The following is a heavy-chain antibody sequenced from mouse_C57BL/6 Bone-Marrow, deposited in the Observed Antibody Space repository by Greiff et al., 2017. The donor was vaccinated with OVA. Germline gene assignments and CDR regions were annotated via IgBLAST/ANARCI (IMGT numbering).Heavy chain of an antibody. CDR1: GYSITSGYY. V-gene: IGHV3-6*01. CDR2: ISYDGSN. CDR3: AREGGYGNYAWFAY. D-gene: IGHD2-1*01. Sequence: ESGPGLVKPSQSLSLTCSVTGYSITSGYYWNWIRQFPGNKLEWMGYISYDGSNNYNPSLKNRISITRDTSKNQFFLKLNSVTTEDTATYYCAREGGYGNYAWFAYWGQGTLVTVSA. J-gene: IGHJ3*01.